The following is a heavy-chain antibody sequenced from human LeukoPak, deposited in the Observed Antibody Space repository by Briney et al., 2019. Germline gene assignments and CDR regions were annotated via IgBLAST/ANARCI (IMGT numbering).Heavy chain of an antibody. Sequence: GGSLRLSCAASGFTFSSYDMHWVRHATGKGLEWGSAIGTAGDTYYPGSVKGRFTISRENAKNSLYLQMNSLRAGDTAVYYCARGEGIAAAGPNWYFDLWGRGTLVTVSS. CDR3: ARGEGIAAAGPNWYFDL. CDR1: GFTFSSYD. J-gene: IGHJ2*01. CDR2: IGTAGDT. V-gene: IGHV3-13*01. D-gene: IGHD6-13*01.